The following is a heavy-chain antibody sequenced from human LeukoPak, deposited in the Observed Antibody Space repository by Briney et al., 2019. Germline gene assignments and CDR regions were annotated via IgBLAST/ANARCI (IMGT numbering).Heavy chain of an antibody. CDR1: GYTFTSYG. CDR3: ARGRYSYASFYFDY. CDR2: ISAYNGNT. D-gene: IGHD5-18*01. J-gene: IGHJ4*02. Sequence: ASVKVSCKASGYTFTSYGISWVRQAPGQGLEWMGWISAYNGNTNYAQKLQGRVTMTTDTSTGTAYMELRSLRSDDTAVYYCARGRYSYASFYFDYWGQGTLVTVSS. V-gene: IGHV1-18*01.